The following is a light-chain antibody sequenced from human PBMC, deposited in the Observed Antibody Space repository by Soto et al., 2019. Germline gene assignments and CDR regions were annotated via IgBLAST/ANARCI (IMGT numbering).Light chain of an antibody. Sequence: EIVLTQSPGTLSLSPGERATLSCRASQSVSSSYLAWYQQKPGQAPRLLIYGASSRATGIPDRFSGSGSGTDFTLTISRLEPEDFEVSYCQHYGSSPGTFGQGTKVDIK. CDR2: GAS. CDR3: QHYGSSPGT. CDR1: QSVSSSY. V-gene: IGKV3-20*01. J-gene: IGKJ1*01.